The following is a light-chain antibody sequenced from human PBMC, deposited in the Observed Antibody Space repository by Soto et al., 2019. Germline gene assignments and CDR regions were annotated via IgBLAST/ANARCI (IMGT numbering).Light chain of an antibody. Sequence: DIQMTQSPSSLSAFVGDRVTITCRASQSISTYLNWYQQTPGKAPNLLIYAASNLQSGVPSRFSGSGSGTDFTLTISSLQPEDIATYYCQQSYDKPLTFGQGTRLEIK. CDR1: QSISTY. V-gene: IGKV1-39*01. CDR3: QQSYDKPLT. CDR2: AAS. J-gene: IGKJ5*01.